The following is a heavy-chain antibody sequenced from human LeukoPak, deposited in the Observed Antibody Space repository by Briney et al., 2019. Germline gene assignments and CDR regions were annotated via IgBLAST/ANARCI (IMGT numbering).Heavy chain of an antibody. CDR3: ARGGPYDSSGYCDL. CDR2: ISSSSSYI. D-gene: IGHD3-22*01. J-gene: IGHJ5*02. CDR1: GFTFSSYS. Sequence: GGSLRLSCAASGFTFSSYSMNWVRQAPGKGLEWVSSISSSSSYIYYADSVEGRFTISRDNAKNSLYLQMNSLRAEDTAVYYCARGGPYDSSGYCDLWGQGTLVTVSS. V-gene: IGHV3-21*01.